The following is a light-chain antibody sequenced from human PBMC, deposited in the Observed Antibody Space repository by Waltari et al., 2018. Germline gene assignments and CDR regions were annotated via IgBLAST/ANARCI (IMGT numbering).Light chain of an antibody. CDR3: SSYAGSNNWV. V-gene: IGLV2-8*01. CDR2: EVS. Sequence: QSALTQPPSASGSPGQSVTISCTGTSSDVGGYNYVSWYQQHPGKAPQLMIYEVSKRPSGVADRCPGSKSGNTASLTVSGLQAEDEADYYCSSYAGSNNWVFGGGTKLTVL. J-gene: IGLJ2*01. CDR1: SSDVGGYNY.